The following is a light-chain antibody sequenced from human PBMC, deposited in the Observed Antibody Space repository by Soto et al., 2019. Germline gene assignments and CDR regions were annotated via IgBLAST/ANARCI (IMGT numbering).Light chain of an antibody. CDR1: TSDVATYRY. CDR2: EVT. CDR3: SSYTDTMTLIV. J-gene: IGLJ1*01. V-gene: IGLV2-14*01. Sequence: QSALTQPASVSGSPGQSITISCTGSTSDVATYRYVSWYQQYPGKAPKLLISEVTHRPSGISDRFSGSKSGNTASLTISGLQAEDEADYYCSSYTDTMTLIVFGPGTNVTVL.